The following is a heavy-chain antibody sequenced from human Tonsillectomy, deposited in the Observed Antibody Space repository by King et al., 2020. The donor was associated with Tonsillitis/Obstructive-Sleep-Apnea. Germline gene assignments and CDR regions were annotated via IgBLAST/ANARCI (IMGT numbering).Heavy chain of an antibody. CDR1: GGSISSYY. CDR3: ARDGAYNCNLFDY. CDR2: INYSGST. V-gene: IGHV4-59*01. J-gene: IGHJ4*02. D-gene: IGHD1-20*01. Sequence: LQLQESGPGLVKPSETLSLTCTVSGGSISSYYWSWVRQPPGKGLEWIGYINYSGSTNYNPSLKSRVTISVDTSENQFSLKLRSVTAADTAVYYCARDGAYNCNLFDYWGQGTLVTVSS.